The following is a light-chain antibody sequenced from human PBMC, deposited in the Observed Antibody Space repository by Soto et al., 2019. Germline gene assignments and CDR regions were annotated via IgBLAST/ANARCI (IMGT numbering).Light chain of an antibody. CDR3: LSYDSDMISPRYV. CDR2: GDN. J-gene: IGLJ1*01. V-gene: IGLV1-40*01. CDR1: SSNIGAGHD. Sequence: QSVLTQPPSVSGAPGQRVTISCTGSSSNIGAGHDVHWYQQLPGTAPKLLIYGDNNRPSGVPDRFSGSKSGASASLAITGLQAEDEAEYHCLSYDSDMISPRYVFGTGTKLTVL.